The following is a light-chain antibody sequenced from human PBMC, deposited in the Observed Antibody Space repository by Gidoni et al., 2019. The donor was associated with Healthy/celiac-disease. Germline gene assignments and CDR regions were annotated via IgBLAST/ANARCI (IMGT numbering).Light chain of an antibody. Sequence: SYVLTQPPPVSVAPGQTARITCGGNNIGSKSLHWYQQKPGQAPVLVVYDYSDRPSGIPERFSGSNSGNTATLTISRVEAGDGADYYCQVWDGSSDHPYVVFGGGTKLTVL. CDR2: DYS. V-gene: IGLV3-21*02. CDR3: QVWDGSSDHPYVV. J-gene: IGLJ2*01. CDR1: NIGSKS.